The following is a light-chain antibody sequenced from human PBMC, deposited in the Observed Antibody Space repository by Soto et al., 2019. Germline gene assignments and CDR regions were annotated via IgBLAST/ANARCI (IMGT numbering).Light chain of an antibody. Sequence: EIVMTQSPATLSVSPGERATLSCRASQSVSSKLAWYQQKPGQAPRLLIYGASTRATGIPARFSGRGSGTEFTLTINNLQSEDFAVYFCQQYDKWPPHTFGQGTKVDIK. V-gene: IGKV3-15*01. CDR1: QSVSSK. J-gene: IGKJ2*01. CDR2: GAS. CDR3: QQYDKWPPHT.